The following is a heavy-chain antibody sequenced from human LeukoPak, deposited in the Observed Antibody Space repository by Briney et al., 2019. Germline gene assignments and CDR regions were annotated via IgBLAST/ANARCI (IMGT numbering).Heavy chain of an antibody. V-gene: IGHV3-30*04. CDR1: GFTFSSYA. CDR2: ISYDGSNK. J-gene: IGHJ4*02. CDR3: ARDQSTVAERGVIDY. D-gene: IGHD6-19*01. Sequence: PGGSLRLSCAASGFTFSSYAMHWVRQAPGKGLEWVAVISYDGSNKYYADSVKGRFTIPRDNSKNTLYLQMNSLRAEDTAVYYCARDQSTVAERGVIDYWGQGTLVTVSS.